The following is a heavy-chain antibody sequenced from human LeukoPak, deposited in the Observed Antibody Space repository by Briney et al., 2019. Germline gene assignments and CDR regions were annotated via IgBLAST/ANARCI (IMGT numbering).Heavy chain of an antibody. CDR2: INPDGNEK. V-gene: IGHV3-7*01. J-gene: IGHJ4*02. CDR3: MPGSGY. D-gene: IGHD2-15*01. Sequence: GGSLRLSCVASGFTFNTYWMNWARQAPGKGLEWVANINPDGNEKYLVGSVKGRFSISRDNANNLLYLQMSGLRAEDTAVYYCMPGSGYWGQGTLVTVSS. CDR1: GFTFNTYW.